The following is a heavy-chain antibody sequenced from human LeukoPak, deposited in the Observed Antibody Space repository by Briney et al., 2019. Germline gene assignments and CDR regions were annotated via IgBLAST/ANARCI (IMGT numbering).Heavy chain of an antibody. J-gene: IGHJ4*02. CDR2: IKQDGNEK. D-gene: IGHD2-8*01. CDR1: GFSISSYW. CDR3: ARVGFYASSRYYPDY. Sequence: GGSLRLSCAASGFSISSYWMTWVRQAPGKRLEWVANIKQDGNEKYYVDSVKGRFTISGDNAKNSLFLQMNSLGAEDTAVYYCARVGFYASSRYYPDYWGQGTLVSVSS. V-gene: IGHV3-7*01.